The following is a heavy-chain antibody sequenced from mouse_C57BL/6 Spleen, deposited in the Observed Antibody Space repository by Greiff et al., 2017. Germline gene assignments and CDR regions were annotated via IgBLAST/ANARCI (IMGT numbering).Heavy chain of an antibody. D-gene: IGHD4-1*01. J-gene: IGHJ3*01. V-gene: IGHV4-1*01. CDR1: AVDFSRYW. Sequence: AASAVDFSRYWMSWVRRAPGKGLEWIGEINPDSSTINYAPSLKDKFIISRDNAKNTLYLQMSKVRSEDTALYYCARGNWDVEGAWFAYWGQGTLVTVSA. CDR2: INPDSSTI. CDR3: ARGNWDVEGAWFAY.